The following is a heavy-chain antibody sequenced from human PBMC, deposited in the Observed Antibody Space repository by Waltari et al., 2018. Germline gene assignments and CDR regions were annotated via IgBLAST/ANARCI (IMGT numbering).Heavy chain of an antibody. D-gene: IGHD3-10*01. V-gene: IGHV3-15*01. CDR1: GYPFNDAW. CDR2: IKREIDGGTA. J-gene: IGHJ4*02. Sequence: QLVGSGGGLVKPGESLRLSCVGPGYPFNDAWMRWVRQAPGKGLEWVGRIKREIDGGTAEYVESVKDRFTISRDDSKNTLYLQMNGLKSEDSAVYFCVRESFGNDIWGQGTLVTVSS. CDR3: VRESFGNDI.